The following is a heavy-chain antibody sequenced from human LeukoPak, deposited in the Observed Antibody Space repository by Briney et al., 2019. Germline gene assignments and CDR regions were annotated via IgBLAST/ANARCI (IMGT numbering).Heavy chain of an antibody. Sequence: PSETLSLTCTVSGASISSSYWSWIRQPPGKGLEYIVYTYHNGDTNYNPSLESRVTISVDTSKNQFSLMMKSVTAADTAIYYCARGAGGPDYWGQGTLVTVSS. D-gene: IGHD3-16*01. CDR1: GASISSSY. CDR2: TYHNGDT. V-gene: IGHV4-59*01. CDR3: ARGAGGPDY. J-gene: IGHJ4*02.